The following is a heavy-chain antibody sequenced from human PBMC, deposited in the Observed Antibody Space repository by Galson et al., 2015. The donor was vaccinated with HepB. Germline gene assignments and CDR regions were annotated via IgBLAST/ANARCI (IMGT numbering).Heavy chain of an antibody. J-gene: IGHJ4*02. CDR3: AVDPPYYYDTSGFYF. CDR1: GFSFRNYD. CDR2: ISGSGDYT. Sequence: SLRLSCAVSGFSFRNYDMSWVRQAPGKGLEWVSGISGSGDYTYYADAVKGRFTISRDNSKNTLYLQMNSLRAEDTAVYYCAVDPPYYYDTSGFYFWGQGTLVTVSS. D-gene: IGHD3-22*01. V-gene: IGHV3-23*01.